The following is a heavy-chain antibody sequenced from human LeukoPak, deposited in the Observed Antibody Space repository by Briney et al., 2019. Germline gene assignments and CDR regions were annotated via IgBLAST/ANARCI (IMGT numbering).Heavy chain of an antibody. CDR3: ARGYSFGQYFDS. CDR1: GFTFSSYG. J-gene: IGHJ4*02. V-gene: IGHV3-33*01. Sequence: TGGSLRLSCAASGFTFSSYGVHWVSQAPGKGLEWVAVIWYDGSNKYYADSVKGRFTISRDNSKNTLYLQMNSLRPEDTAVYYCARGYSFGQYFDSWGQGTLVTVSS. D-gene: IGHD5-18*01. CDR2: IWYDGSNK.